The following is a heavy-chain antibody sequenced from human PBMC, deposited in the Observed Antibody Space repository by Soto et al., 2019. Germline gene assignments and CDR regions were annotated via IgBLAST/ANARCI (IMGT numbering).Heavy chain of an antibody. Sequence: SVKVSCKASGFTFTSSAVQWVRQARGQRLEWIGWIVVGSGNTNYAQKFQERVTITRDMSTSTAYMELSSLRSEDTAVYYCAADPYYYGSSGYSGAFDIWSQGTMV. V-gene: IGHV1-58*01. CDR2: IVVGSGNT. CDR3: AADPYYYGSSGYSGAFDI. D-gene: IGHD3-22*01. J-gene: IGHJ3*02. CDR1: GFTFTSSA.